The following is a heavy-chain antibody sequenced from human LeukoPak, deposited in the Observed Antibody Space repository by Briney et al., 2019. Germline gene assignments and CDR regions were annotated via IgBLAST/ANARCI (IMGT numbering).Heavy chain of an antibody. CDR1: GYTFTGYY. CDR3: ARDLLGSHTSYSSGAWDY. V-gene: IGHV1-69*13. J-gene: IGHJ4*02. CDR2: IVPIFDTA. Sequence: SVKVSCKASGYTFTGYYIHWVRQAPGQGLEWMGGIVPIFDTADYAQKFQGRLTITADDSTSTAYMELSSLRAEDTAVYYCARDLLGSHTSYSSGAWDYWGQGTLVTVSS. D-gene: IGHD3-9*01.